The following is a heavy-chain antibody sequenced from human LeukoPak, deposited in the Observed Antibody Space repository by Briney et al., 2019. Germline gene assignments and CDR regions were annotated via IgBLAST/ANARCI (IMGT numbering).Heavy chain of an antibody. V-gene: IGHV4-34*01. D-gene: IGHD6-19*01. CDR2: INHSGST. J-gene: IGHJ4*02. CDR1: GGSFSGYY. CDR3: ARIWGSGWYGGDY. Sequence: SETPSLTCAVYGGSFSGYYWSWIRQPPGKGLEWIGEINHSGSTNYNPSLKSRVTISVDTSKNQFSLKLSSVTAADTAVYYCARIWGSGWYGGDYWGQGTLVTVSS.